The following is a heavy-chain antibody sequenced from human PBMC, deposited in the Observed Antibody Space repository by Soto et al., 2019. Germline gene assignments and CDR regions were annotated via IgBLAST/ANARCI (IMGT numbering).Heavy chain of an antibody. D-gene: IGHD3-22*01. Sequence: GSLRLSCVASGVSFGSSAINVARQAPGKGLEWVSVIGINDGNTYYAASVRGRFTITRDNTKDTVYLQMNSLRAEDTAVYYCAKESEPLVVSTSRVHGMDVRAQGTTVTVSS. CDR3: AKESEPLVVSTSRVHGMDV. CDR1: GVSFGSSA. J-gene: IGHJ6*02. CDR2: IGINDGNT. V-gene: IGHV3-23*01.